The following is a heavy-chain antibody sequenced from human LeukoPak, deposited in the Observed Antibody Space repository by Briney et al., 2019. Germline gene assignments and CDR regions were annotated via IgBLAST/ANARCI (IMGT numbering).Heavy chain of an antibody. J-gene: IGHJ4*02. V-gene: IGHV3-30*04. Sequence: PGGSLRLSCAASGFTFINYALHWVRQAPGKGLEWVAVISIDGSDKHYAESAQGRFTISRDNSKNTLYLQMNSLRAEDAAVYFCARDRHGSAVYNFDYWGQGTLVAVSS. CDR1: GFTFINYA. CDR2: ISIDGSDK. D-gene: IGHD5/OR15-5a*01. CDR3: ARDRHGSAVYNFDY.